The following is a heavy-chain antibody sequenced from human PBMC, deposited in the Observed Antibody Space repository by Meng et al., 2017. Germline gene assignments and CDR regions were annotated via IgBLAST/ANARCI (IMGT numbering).Heavy chain of an antibody. CDR2: INPNGGGT. D-gene: IGHD5-12*01. CDR1: GYTFTGYY. Sequence: VELVQCGAEVKKPGASVKASCKASGYTFTGYYMHWVRQAPGQGLEWMGRINPNGGGTNYAQKFQGRVTMTRDTSISTAYMELSRLISDDTAVYYCARDSATGDFWGQGTLVTVSS. CDR3: ARDSATGDF. J-gene: IGHJ4*02. V-gene: IGHV1-2*06.